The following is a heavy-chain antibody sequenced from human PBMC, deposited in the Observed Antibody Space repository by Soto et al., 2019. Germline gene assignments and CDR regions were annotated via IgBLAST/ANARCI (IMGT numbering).Heavy chain of an antibody. CDR1: GCTFSSYA. V-gene: IGHV1-69*13. D-gene: IGHD4-17*01. J-gene: IGHJ4*02. CDR2: IIPIFGTA. CDR3: ARDYDYGGNPADY. Sequence: SVKVSCKASGCTFSSYAISWVRRAPGQGLEWMGGIIPIFGTANYAQKFQGRVTITADESTSTAYMELSSLRSEDTAVYYCARDYDYGGNPADYWGQGTLVTVSS.